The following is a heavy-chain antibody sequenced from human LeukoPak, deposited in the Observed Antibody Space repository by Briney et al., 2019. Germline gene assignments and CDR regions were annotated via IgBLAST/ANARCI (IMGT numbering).Heavy chain of an antibody. CDR2: ISSSSSYI. CDR3: ARDPALDGAFDI. D-gene: IGHD1-1*01. Sequence: PGGSLRLPCAASGFTFSSYSMNWVRQAPGKGLEWVSSISSSSSYIYYADSVKGRFTISRDNAKNSLYLQMNSLRAEDTAVYYCARDPALDGAFDIWGQGTMVTVSS. CDR1: GFTFSSYS. J-gene: IGHJ3*02. V-gene: IGHV3-21*01.